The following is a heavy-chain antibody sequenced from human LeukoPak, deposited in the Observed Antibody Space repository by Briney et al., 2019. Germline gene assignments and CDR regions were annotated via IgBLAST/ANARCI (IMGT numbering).Heavy chain of an antibody. V-gene: IGHV3-23*01. CDR2: IDPSGVDT. D-gene: IGHD3-22*01. Sequence: GGSLRLSCAVSGFTFSSYAMSWVRQAPGKGLEWVSAIDPSGVDTYYADSVKGRFTISRDNSKNTLYLQMNSLRAEDTAVYYCAFYDSSGYYYRGMDYWGQGTLVTVSS. J-gene: IGHJ4*02. CDR1: GFTFSSYA. CDR3: AFYDSSGYYYRGMDY.